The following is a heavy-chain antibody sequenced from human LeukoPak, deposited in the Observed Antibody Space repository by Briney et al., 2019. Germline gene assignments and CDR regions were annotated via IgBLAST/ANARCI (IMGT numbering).Heavy chain of an antibody. J-gene: IGHJ5*02. V-gene: IGHV4-31*03. CDR1: GGSISSGGYY. CDR2: IYYSGST. D-gene: IGHD6-13*01. CDR3: ARDRVQQPGSWFDP. Sequence: SQTLSLTCTVSGGSISSGGYYWSWIRQHPGKGLEWIGYIYYSGSTYYNLSLKSRVTISVDTSKNQFSLKLSSVTAADTAVYYCARDRVQQPGSWFDPWGQGTLVTVSS.